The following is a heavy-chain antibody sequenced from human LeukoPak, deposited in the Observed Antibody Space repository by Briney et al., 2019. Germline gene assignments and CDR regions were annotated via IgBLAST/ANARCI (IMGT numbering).Heavy chain of an antibody. J-gene: IGHJ4*02. CDR2: ISSSSSAI. CDR1: GFTFSSYS. D-gene: IGHD6-13*01. V-gene: IGHV3-48*01. Sequence: GGSLRLSCAASGFTFSSYSMNWVRQAPGKGLEWVSYISSSSSAIYYADSVKGRFTISRDNAKNSLYLQMNSLRAEDTAVYYCARAGYSSSWPFDYWGQGTLVTVSS. CDR3: ARAGYSSSWPFDY.